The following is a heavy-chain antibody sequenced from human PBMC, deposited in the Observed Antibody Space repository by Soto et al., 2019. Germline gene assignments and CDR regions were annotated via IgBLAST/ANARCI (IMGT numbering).Heavy chain of an antibody. D-gene: IGHD3-16*01. V-gene: IGHV3-30-3*01. Sequence: QVQLVESGGGVVQPGRSLRLSCAASGFTFSSYAMHWVRQAPGKGLEWVAVISYDGSNKYYADSVKGRFTISRDNSKNTLYLQMNSLRAEDTAVYYCERDGHWGIANWYVDLWGRGTLVTVSS. J-gene: IGHJ2*01. CDR2: ISYDGSNK. CDR1: GFTFSSYA. CDR3: ERDGHWGIANWYVDL.